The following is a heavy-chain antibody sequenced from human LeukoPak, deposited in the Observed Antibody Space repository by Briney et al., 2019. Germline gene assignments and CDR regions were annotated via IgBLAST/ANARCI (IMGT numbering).Heavy chain of an antibody. Sequence: PGGSLRLSCAASGFTFSSYSMNWVRQAPGKGLEWVSYISSSSSTIYYADSAKGRFTISRDNAKNSLFLQMNSLRVEDTAVYYCARDDDWNYEDYWGQGTLVTVSS. D-gene: IGHD1-7*01. CDR1: GFTFSSYS. CDR2: ISSSSSTI. V-gene: IGHV3-48*04. J-gene: IGHJ4*02. CDR3: ARDDDWNYEDY.